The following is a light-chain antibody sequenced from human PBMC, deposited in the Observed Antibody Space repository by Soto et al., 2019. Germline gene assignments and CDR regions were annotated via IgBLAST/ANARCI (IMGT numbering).Light chain of an antibody. J-gene: IGLJ2*01. CDR1: SSDVGAYNY. V-gene: IGLV2-8*01. CDR3: RSYAGSNNVV. Sequence: QSALTQPPSASGSPGQSVTISCTGTSSDVGAYNYVSWYQQHPGKAPKLMIYEVTKRPSGVPDRFSGSKSGNTASLTVSGLQAEDEADYYCRSYAGSNNVVFGGGTQLTVL. CDR2: EVT.